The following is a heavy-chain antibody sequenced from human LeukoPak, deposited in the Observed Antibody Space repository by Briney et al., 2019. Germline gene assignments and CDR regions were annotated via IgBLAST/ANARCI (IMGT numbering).Heavy chain of an antibody. CDR3: ARHWGSSVAVAGTDYFDY. J-gene: IGHJ4*02. Sequence: SETLSLTCTVSGGSISSYYWSWIRQPPGKGLEWIGYISYTGSTNYNPSLKSRVTISVDTSKNQFSLKLSSVTAADTAVYYCARHWGSSVAVAGTDYFDYWGQGTLVTVSS. D-gene: IGHD6-19*01. CDR2: ISYTGST. V-gene: IGHV4-59*08. CDR1: GGSISSYY.